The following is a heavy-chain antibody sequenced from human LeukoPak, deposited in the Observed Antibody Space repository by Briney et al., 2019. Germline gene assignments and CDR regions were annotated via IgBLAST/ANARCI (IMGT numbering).Heavy chain of an antibody. J-gene: IGHJ2*01. CDR1: GFTFSSYG. D-gene: IGHD3-10*01. Sequence: GRSLRLSCAASGFTFSSYGMHWVRQAPGKGLEWVAVISYDGSNKYYADSVRGRFTISRDNSKNTLFLQMNSLRTEDTAVYYCAKERGGQDWDFDLWGRGTLVTVSS. V-gene: IGHV3-30*18. CDR3: AKERGGQDWDFDL. CDR2: ISYDGSNK.